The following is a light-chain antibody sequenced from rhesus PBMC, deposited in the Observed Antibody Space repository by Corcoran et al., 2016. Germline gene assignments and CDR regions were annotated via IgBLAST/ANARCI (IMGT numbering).Light chain of an antibody. J-gene: IGKJ2*01. V-gene: IGKV3-24*01. CDR2: GAS. CDR3: LHHSTWPYS. Sequence: EIVMTQSPATLSLSPGERATLSCRASQSVSSSLAWYQPKPGQAPRLLIYGASSRATGIPDMFTGSGSGTDFTITLSGLEPEDVAVYYCLHHSTWPYSFGQGTKVEIK. CDR1: QSVSSS.